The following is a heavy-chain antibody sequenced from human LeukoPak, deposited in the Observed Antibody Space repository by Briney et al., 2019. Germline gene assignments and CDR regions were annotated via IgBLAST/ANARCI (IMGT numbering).Heavy chain of an antibody. J-gene: IGHJ4*02. CDR2: IHPNDGDT. V-gene: IGHV1-46*01. D-gene: IGHD3-10*01. Sequence: ASVKVSCKASGYTFTNYYMHWVRQAPGQGLEWMGLIHPNDGDTKYTQEFQDRVTMTRDTSTSTVYMELSSLRSEDTAVYYCATYPQSGARGVSDYGGRGPLVTVS. CDR1: GYTFTNYY. CDR3: ATYPQSGARGVSDY.